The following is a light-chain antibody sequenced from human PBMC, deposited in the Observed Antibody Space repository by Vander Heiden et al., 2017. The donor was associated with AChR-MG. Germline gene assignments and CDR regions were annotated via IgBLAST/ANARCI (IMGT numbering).Light chain of an antibody. CDR1: NIGSKS. J-gene: IGLJ2*01. CDR3: QVWDSVSDPVV. CDR2: DDS. Sequence: SYVLTQPPSVSVAPGRTATIPCGGNNIGSKSVHWYQQKLGQAPVLVVYDDSDRPSGIPERISGSNSGNTATLTISRVEAGDEGDYYCQVWDSVSDPVVFGGGTKLTVL. V-gene: IGLV3-21*02.